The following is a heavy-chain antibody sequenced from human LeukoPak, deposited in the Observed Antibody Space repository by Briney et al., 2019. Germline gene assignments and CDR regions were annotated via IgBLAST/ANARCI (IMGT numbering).Heavy chain of an antibody. J-gene: IGHJ6*02. Sequence: ASVKVSCKASGYTFTGYYMHWVRQAPGQGLEWMGWINPNSGGTNYAQKFQGRVTMTRDTSTSTAYMELSRLRSDDTAVYYCARDLRITIFGVPMVYYGMDVWGPGTTVTVSS. CDR3: ARDLRITIFGVPMVYYGMDV. CDR2: INPNSGGT. D-gene: IGHD3-3*01. V-gene: IGHV1-2*02. CDR1: GYTFTGYY.